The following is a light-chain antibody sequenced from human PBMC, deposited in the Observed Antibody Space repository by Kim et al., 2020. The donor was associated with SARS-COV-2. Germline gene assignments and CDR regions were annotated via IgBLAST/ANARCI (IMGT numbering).Light chain of an antibody. CDR1: QSVSSN. V-gene: IGKV3-15*01. Sequence: LPVVPGERATPSCRASQSVSSNLAWDQQKPGQAPRLLIYGASTRATGIPARFSGSGSGTEFTLTISSLQSEDFAVYYCQQYNAGYTFGQGTKLEI. J-gene: IGKJ2*01. CDR3: QQYNAGYT. CDR2: GAS.